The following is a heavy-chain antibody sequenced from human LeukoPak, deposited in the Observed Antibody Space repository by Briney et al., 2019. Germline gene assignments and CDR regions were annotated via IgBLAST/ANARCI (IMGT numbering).Heavy chain of an antibody. Sequence: ASVKVSCKASGYTFTSYGTSWVRQAPGQGLEWMGWISAYNGNTNYAQKLQGRVTMTTDTSTSTAYMELRSLRSEDTAVYYCARTNDFWSGYKYNWFDPWGQGTLVTVSS. CDR3: ARTNDFWSGYKYNWFDP. CDR1: GYTFTSYG. V-gene: IGHV1-18*01. CDR2: ISAYNGNT. D-gene: IGHD3-3*01. J-gene: IGHJ5*02.